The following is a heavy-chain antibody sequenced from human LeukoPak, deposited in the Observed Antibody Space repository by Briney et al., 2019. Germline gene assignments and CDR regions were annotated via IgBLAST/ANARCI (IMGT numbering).Heavy chain of an antibody. V-gene: IGHV3-23*01. CDR1: GFTFSTCA. Sequence: GGSLRLSCAASGFTFSTCAMSWVRQAPGKGLEWVSGISGTTSGTYYADSVKGRFTISRDDSKNTLFLQVNSLRAEDTAVYYCAKVRTYFYHGLDVWGQGTTVTVSS. CDR3: AKVRTYFYHGLDV. D-gene: IGHD1-14*01. J-gene: IGHJ6*02. CDR2: ISGTTSGT.